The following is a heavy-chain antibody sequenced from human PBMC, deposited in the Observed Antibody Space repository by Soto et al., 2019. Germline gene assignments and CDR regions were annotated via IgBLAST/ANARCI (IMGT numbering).Heavy chain of an antibody. Sequence: GGSLRLSCAASGFTFSGSAMHWVRQASGKGLEWVGRIRSKANSYATAYAASVKGRFTISRDDSKNTAYLQMNSLKTEDTAVYYCTRHSYGDYEAPGCWGQGTLVTDSS. V-gene: IGHV3-73*01. CDR2: IRSKANSYAT. CDR3: TRHSYGDYEAPGC. CDR1: GFTFSGSA. D-gene: IGHD4-17*01. J-gene: IGHJ4*02.